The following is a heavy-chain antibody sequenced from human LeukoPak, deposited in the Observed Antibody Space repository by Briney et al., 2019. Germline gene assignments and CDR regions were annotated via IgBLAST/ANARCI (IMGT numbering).Heavy chain of an antibody. J-gene: IGHJ4*02. CDR2: INHDGNT. Sequence: SETLSLTCAVYGGSFSGYYWSWIRQSPGKGLEWIGEINHDGNTNYNSSLKSRVTFSVDTSKSQFSLKLSSVTAADTAIYYCARVIRFNGFGELCFDYWGRGTLLTVSS. V-gene: IGHV4-34*01. CDR1: GGSFSGYY. CDR3: ARVIRFNGFGELCFDY. D-gene: IGHD3-10*01.